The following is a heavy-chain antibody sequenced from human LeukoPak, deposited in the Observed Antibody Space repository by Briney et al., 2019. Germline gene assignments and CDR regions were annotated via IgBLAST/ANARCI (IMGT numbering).Heavy chain of an antibody. CDR2: ISGSGGST. CDR1: GFTFSSYA. CDR3: AKERKTVTLGTNWFDP. J-gene: IGHJ5*02. Sequence: PGGSLRLSCAASGFTFSSYAMSWVRQAPGKGLEWVSAISGSGGSTYYADSVKGRFTISRDNSKNTLYLQMNSLRAEDTAVYYCAKERKTVTLGTNWFDPWGQGTLVTVSS. D-gene: IGHD4-17*01. V-gene: IGHV3-23*01.